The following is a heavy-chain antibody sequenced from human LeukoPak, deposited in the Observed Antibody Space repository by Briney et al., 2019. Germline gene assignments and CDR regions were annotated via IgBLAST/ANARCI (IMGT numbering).Heavy chain of an antibody. CDR3: ARLTTRLLTRGYFDY. V-gene: IGHV4-61*01. D-gene: IGHD2-21*02. Sequence: SETLSLTCTVSGYSISSGYYWSWIRQPPGKGLEWIGYIYYSGSTNYNPSLKSRVTISVDTSKNQFSLKLSSVTAADTAVYYCARLTTRLLTRGYFDYWGQGTLVTVSS. J-gene: IGHJ4*02. CDR1: GYSISSGYY. CDR2: IYYSGST.